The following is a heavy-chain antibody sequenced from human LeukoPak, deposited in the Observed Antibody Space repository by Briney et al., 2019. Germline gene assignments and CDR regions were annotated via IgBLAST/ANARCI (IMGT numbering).Heavy chain of an antibody. CDR1: GGSISSSY. V-gene: IGHV4-4*07. CDR2: IYASGSS. D-gene: IGHD1-26*01. Sequence: TSETLSLTCNVSGGSISSSYWSWIRQPAGKGLGWIGRIYASGSSNYNPSLKSRVTMSVDTSKNQFSLNLSSVTAADTAVYYCAREGGSSRSLENWGQGTLVTVSS. J-gene: IGHJ4*02. CDR3: AREGGSSRSLEN.